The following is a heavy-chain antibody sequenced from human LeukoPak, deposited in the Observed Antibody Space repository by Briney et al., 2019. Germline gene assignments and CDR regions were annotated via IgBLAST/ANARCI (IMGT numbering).Heavy chain of an antibody. J-gene: IGHJ5*02. D-gene: IGHD6-19*01. CDR3: ARIGGWYVSGQYWFDP. CDR2: IIPIFGTA. V-gene: IGHV1-69*13. Sequence: ASVKVSCKASGGTFSSYAISWVRQAPGQGLEWMGGIIPIFGTANYAQKFQGRVTITAGESTSTAYMELSSPRSEDTAVYYCARIGGWYVSGQYWFDPWGQGTLVTVSS. CDR1: GGTFSSYA.